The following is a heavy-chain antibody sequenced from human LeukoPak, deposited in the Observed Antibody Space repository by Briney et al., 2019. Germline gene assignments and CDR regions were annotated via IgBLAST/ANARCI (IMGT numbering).Heavy chain of an antibody. D-gene: IGHD4-17*01. CDR1: DYSISSGYY. CDR3: ARVTVTTVLGAFDI. J-gene: IGHJ3*02. Sequence: PSETLSLTCTVSDYSISSGYYWGWIRQPPGKGLEWTGSIFQSGHTYYSPSLKSRVTISVDTSNNRFSLSLSAVTAADTAVYYCARVTVTTVLGAFDIWGQGTMVTVSS. V-gene: IGHV4-38-2*02. CDR2: IFQSGHT.